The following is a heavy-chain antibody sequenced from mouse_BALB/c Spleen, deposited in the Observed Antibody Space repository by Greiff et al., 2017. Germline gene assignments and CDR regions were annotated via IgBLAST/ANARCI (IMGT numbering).Heavy chain of an antibody. Sequence: EADGGLVQPKGSLKLSCAASGFTFNTYAMNWVRQAPGKGLEWVARIRSKSNNYATYYADSVKDRFTISRDDSQSMLYLQMNNLKTEDTAMYYCVRDYGYYAMDYWGQGTSVTVSS. CDR2: IRSKSNNYAT. D-gene: IGHD1-1*02. CDR1: GFTFNTYA. J-gene: IGHJ4*01. CDR3: VRDYGYYAMDY. V-gene: IGHV10-1*02.